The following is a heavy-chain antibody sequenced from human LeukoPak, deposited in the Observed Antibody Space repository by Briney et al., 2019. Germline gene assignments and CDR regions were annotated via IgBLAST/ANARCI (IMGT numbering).Heavy chain of an antibody. CDR2: IRYDASDK. CDR3: ARDERLLSFLK. CDR1: GFTFGYYG. V-gene: IGHV3-30*02. Sequence: PGGSLRLSCAASGFTFGYYGMHWVRQPPGKGLEWVAFIRYDASDKYYADSVKGRFTISRDNSKNTVYLQMNSLRAEDTAIYYCARDERLLSFLKWGQGTLVTVSS. D-gene: IGHD3-3*01. J-gene: IGHJ4*02.